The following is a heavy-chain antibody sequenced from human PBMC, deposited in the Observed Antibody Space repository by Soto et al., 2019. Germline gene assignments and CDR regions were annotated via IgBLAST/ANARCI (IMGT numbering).Heavy chain of an antibody. CDR1: GYSFSNYW. CDR2: INPGGSES. J-gene: IGHJ4*02. CDR3: ARPSNNYVAH. D-gene: IGHD4-4*01. V-gene: IGHV5-51*01. Sequence: PGESLKISCKASGYSFSNYWIGWVRQMPGKGLEWMATINPGGSESRYSPSFQGQVTISADRSISTAYLQWNSLKASDTAMYYCARPSNNYVAHWGQGTLVTVSS.